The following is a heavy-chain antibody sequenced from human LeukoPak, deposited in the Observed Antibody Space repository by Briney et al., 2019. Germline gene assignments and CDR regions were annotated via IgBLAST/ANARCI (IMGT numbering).Heavy chain of an antibody. CDR3: AKTTTGYSSGRYPGWPVDY. Sequence: TGGSLRLSCAASGFTFSSYAVSWVRQAPGKGLEWVSAISGSGGGTYYADSVKGRFTISRDNSKNTLYLQMNSLSTEDTAVYYCAKTTTGYSSGRYPGWPVDYWGQGTLVTDSS. D-gene: IGHD6-19*01. CDR2: ISGSGGGT. CDR1: GFTFSSYA. V-gene: IGHV3-23*01. J-gene: IGHJ4*02.